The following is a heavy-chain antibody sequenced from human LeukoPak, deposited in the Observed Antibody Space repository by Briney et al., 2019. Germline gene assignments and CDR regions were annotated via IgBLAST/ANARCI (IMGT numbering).Heavy chain of an antibody. CDR3: TTDVLLITFWGADFDY. CDR1: GFTFDYAW. CDR2: IKSKTDGGTT. J-gene: IGHJ4*02. Sequence: PGGPLRLSCAASGFTFDYAWMSWVRQAPGKGLEWVGRIKSKTDGGTTDYAAPVKGRFTISRDDSKNTLYLQMNSLKTEDTAVYYCTTDVLLITFWGADFDYWGQGTLVSVSS. V-gene: IGHV3-15*01. D-gene: IGHD3-16*01.